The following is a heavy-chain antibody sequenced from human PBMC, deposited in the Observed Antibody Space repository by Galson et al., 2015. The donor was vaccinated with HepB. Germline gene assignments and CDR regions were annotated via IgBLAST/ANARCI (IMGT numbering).Heavy chain of an antibody. CDR1: GITVSSNH. Sequence: SLRLSCAASGITVSSNHMSWVRQAPGKGLEWVSVIFGGGSPYYADSVQGRFTISRDTSENTVYRQMNSLKPEDTAVYFCARPRGIFGPFDYWGQGTLVTVSS. V-gene: IGHV3-53*01. J-gene: IGHJ4*02. D-gene: IGHD3-3*01. CDR2: IFGGGSP. CDR3: ARPRGIFGPFDY.